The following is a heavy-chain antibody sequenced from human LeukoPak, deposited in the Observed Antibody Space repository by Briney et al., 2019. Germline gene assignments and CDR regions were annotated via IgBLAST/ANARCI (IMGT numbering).Heavy chain of an antibody. Sequence: SETLSLTCTVFGGSITTYSWSWIRQPAGRGLEWIGRFYSNGNTAYNPSVKSRVTMSVDMSKNQVSLKLSSVTAADTAIYYCARDFSSKNWFDTWGQGTLVTVSP. CDR3: ARDFSSKNWFDT. J-gene: IGHJ5*02. CDR1: GGSITTYS. V-gene: IGHV4-4*07. D-gene: IGHD2/OR15-2a*01. CDR2: FYSNGNT.